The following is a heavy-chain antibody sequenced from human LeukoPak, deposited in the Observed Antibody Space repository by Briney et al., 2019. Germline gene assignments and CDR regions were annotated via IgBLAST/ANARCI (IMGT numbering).Heavy chain of an antibody. CDR1: GFTFSSYE. J-gene: IGHJ3*02. V-gene: IGHV3-48*03. CDR2: ISSSGSTI. D-gene: IGHD3-22*01. Sequence: PGGSLRLSCAASGFTFSSYEMNWVRQAPGKGLEWVSYISSSGSTIYYADSVKGRFTISRDNAKNSLYLQMNSLRAEDTAVYYCARKEVYDSSTDGLGTFDIWGQGTMVTVSS. CDR3: ARKEVYDSSTDGLGTFDI.